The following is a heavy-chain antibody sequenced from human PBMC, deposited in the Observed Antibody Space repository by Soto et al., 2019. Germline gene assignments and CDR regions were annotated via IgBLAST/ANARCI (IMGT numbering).Heavy chain of an antibody. Sequence: GGSLRLSCAASGFTFSSYGMHWVRQAPGKGLEWVAVIWYGGSNKYYADSVKGRFTISRDNANNVLFLQMNSLRAEDTAVYYCARQVPYSSHRMDVWGQGTTVTVSS. CDR1: GFTFSSYG. D-gene: IGHD3-22*01. CDR2: IWYGGSNK. V-gene: IGHV3-33*01. CDR3: ARQVPYSSHRMDV. J-gene: IGHJ6*02.